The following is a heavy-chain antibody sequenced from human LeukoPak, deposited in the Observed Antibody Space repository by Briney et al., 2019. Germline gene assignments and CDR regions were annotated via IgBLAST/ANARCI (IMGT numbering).Heavy chain of an antibody. J-gene: IGHJ3*02. CDR3: ARDRGSYDFPDAFDI. V-gene: IGHV1-18*01. CDR1: GYTFNSYG. CDR2: ISTYNGNT. Sequence: VASVKVSCKASGYTFNSYGIGWVRQAPGQGLEWMGWISTYNGNTNYAQKLQGRVTMTTDTSTSTAYMELRSLRSDDTAVYYCARDRGSYDFPDAFDIWGQGTMVTVSS. D-gene: IGHD1-26*01.